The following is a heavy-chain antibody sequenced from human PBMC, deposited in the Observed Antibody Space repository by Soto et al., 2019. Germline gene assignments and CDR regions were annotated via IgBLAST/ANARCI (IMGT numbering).Heavy chain of an antibody. CDR3: ARHTSYTSGWCDY. Sequence: SEALSLTCTVSGGSSSSTNYYWGWLRHPPGKGLEWIGIIYYSGSTYYNPSLKSRVTISVDTSKNQFSLKLSSVAAADTAVYYCARHTSYTSGWCDYWGRGTLVTVSS. D-gene: IGHD6-19*01. J-gene: IGHJ4*02. V-gene: IGHV4-39*01. CDR2: IYYSGST. CDR1: GGSSSSTNYY.